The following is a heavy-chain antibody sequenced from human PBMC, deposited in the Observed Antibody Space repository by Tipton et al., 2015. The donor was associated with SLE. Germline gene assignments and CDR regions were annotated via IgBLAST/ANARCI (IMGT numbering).Heavy chain of an antibody. CDR2: VYPTNGDT. J-gene: IGHJ4*02. V-gene: IGHV1-2*02. CDR3: VRENNFYDF. CDR1: GYTFSVYF. Sequence: QSGAEVKKPGAPVKVSRETSGYTFSVYFIHWVRQAPGQGLEWMGWVYPTNGDTRYAEKFQGRVTMTRDTSVNTVYLELNRLRSDDTATYFCVRENNFYDFWGQGTLVTVSS.